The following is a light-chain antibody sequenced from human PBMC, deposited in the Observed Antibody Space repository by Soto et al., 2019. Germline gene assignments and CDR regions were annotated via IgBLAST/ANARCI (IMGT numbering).Light chain of an antibody. CDR3: QQRSNWPPT. Sequence: EIVLTQSPATLSLSPGERATLSCRASQSVSSYLAWYQQKPGQAPRLLIYDASNRATGIPARFSGSGSGTDFTLTICSLEPEDIPVYYCQQRSNWPPTFGQGTKVDIE. V-gene: IGKV3-11*01. CDR2: DAS. CDR1: QSVSSY. J-gene: IGKJ1*01.